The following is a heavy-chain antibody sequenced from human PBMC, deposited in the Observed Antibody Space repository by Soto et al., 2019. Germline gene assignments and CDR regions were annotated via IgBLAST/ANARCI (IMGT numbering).Heavy chain of an antibody. CDR3: ARATTVTSSFFYYGLDV. V-gene: IGHV4-30-2*05. D-gene: IGHD4-17*01. Sequence: PSETLSLTCAVSGGSISSGGYSWSWIRQPPGKGLEWIGYIYYNGNTNYNPSLKSRLTISLDTSQNQFSLNLTSVIAADSASYFCARATTVTSSFFYYGLDVWGQGNTVTVSS. J-gene: IGHJ6*02. CDR2: IYYNGNT. CDR1: GGSISSGGYS.